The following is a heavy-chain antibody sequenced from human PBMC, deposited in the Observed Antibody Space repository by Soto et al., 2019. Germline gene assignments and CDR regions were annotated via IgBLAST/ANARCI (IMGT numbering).Heavy chain of an antibody. CDR2: IYYSGST. V-gene: IGHV4-59*01. CDR3: AREYCSGGSCYEVAYFDY. D-gene: IGHD2-15*01. Sequence: SETLSLTCTVSGGSISSYYWSWIRQPPGKGLEWIGYIYYSGSTNYNPSLKSRVTISVDTSKNQFSLKLSSVTAADTAVYYCAREYCSGGSCYEVAYFDYWGQGTLVTVSS. CDR1: GGSISSYY. J-gene: IGHJ4*02.